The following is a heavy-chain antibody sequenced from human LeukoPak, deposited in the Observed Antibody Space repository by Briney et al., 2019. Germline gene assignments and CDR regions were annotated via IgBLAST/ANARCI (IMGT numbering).Heavy chain of an antibody. CDR3: ARISLGAIWGYYYGMDV. V-gene: IGHV1-69*13. J-gene: IGHJ6*02. D-gene: IGHD1-26*01. CDR1: GGTFSSYS. Sequence: AASVKVSCKASGGTFSSYSISWVRQAHGEGLEWMGGIIPIFDTADYAQKFQGRVTITADESTSTAYMELSSLRSEDTAVFYCARISLGAIWGYYYGMDVWGQGTAVTVSS. CDR2: IIPIFDTA.